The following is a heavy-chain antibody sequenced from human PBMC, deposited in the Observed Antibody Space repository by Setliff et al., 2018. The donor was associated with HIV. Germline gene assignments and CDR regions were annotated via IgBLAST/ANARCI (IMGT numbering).Heavy chain of an antibody. D-gene: IGHD3-22*01. Sequence: SVKVSCKASGGTFSSYAISWVRQAPGQGLEWMGGIIPIFGTANYAQKFQGRVTITADESTSTAYMELSSLRSEDTAVYNCAGDYPYYESSGYNYLEAFDIWGQGTMVTVSS. CDR2: IIPIFGTA. CDR3: AGDYPYYESSGYNYLEAFDI. V-gene: IGHV1-69*13. J-gene: IGHJ3*02. CDR1: GGTFSSYA.